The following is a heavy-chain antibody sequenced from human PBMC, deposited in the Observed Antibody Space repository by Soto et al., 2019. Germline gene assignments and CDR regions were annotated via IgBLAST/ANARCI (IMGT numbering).Heavy chain of an antibody. Sequence: PSETLSLTCTVSGDSIISSDFYWGWVRQPPGKGLEWIGSIFYLGSSYYNPSLKSRVTISVDTSKNQFSLRLRSVTAADTALYFCARHSLALRKNNWFDPWGQGIMVTVYS. V-gene: IGHV4-39*01. CDR2: IFYLGSS. CDR3: ARHSLALRKNNWFDP. D-gene: IGHD3-3*02. J-gene: IGHJ5*02. CDR1: GDSIISSDFY.